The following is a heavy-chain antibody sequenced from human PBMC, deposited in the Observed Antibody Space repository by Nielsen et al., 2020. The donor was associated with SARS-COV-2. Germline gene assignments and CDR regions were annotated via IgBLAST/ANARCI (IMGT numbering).Heavy chain of an antibody. Sequence: ASVKVSCKTSGYTFTSFAIHWVRQAPGQSLEWMGSINAGNGNTKYSQKFQGRVTMTRDTSANTAYMELSSLSSEDTAVYYCARITPSSGWDYWGQGTLVTVSS. CDR2: INAGNGNT. V-gene: IGHV1-3*01. CDR1: GYTFTSFA. D-gene: IGHD6-19*01. J-gene: IGHJ4*02. CDR3: ARITPSSGWDY.